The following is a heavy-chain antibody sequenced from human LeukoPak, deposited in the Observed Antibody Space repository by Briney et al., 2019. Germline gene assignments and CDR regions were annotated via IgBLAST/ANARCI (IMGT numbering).Heavy chain of an antibody. D-gene: IGHD6-13*01. Sequence: TGESLKISCKGSGYSFTSYWISWVRQMPGKGLEWMGRIDPSDSYTNYSPSFQGHVTISADKSISTAYLQWSSLKASDTAMYYCARHEDSSSLYWGQGTLVTVSS. J-gene: IGHJ4*02. CDR3: ARHEDSSSLY. V-gene: IGHV5-10-1*01. CDR2: IDPSDSYT. CDR1: GYSFTSYW.